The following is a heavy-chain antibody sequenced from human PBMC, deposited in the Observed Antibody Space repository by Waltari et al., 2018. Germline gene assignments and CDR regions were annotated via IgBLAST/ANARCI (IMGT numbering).Heavy chain of an antibody. CDR3: ARRDYYDSSGYYLGAYFDY. Sequence: QVQLQQWGAGLLKPSETLSLTCAVYGGSFSGYYWSWIRQPPGKGLEWIGEINHSGSTNYNPSLKSRVTISVDTSKNQFSLKLSSVTAADTAVYYCARRDYYDSSGYYLGAYFDYWVQGTLVTVSS. V-gene: IGHV4-34*01. J-gene: IGHJ4*02. CDR2: INHSGST. CDR1: GGSFSGYY. D-gene: IGHD3-22*01.